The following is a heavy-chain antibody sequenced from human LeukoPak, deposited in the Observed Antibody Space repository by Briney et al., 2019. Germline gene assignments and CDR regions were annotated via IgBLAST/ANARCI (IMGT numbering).Heavy chain of an antibody. CDR1: GGTFSSYA. CDR2: IIPIFGTA. Sequence: SVKVSCKASGGTFSSYAISWVRQAPGQGLEWVGGIIPIFGTANYAQKFQGRVTITADESTNTAYMELSSLRSEDTAVYYCARVSGATGNYDSSGYYVDYWGQGTLVTVSS. J-gene: IGHJ4*02. CDR3: ARVSGATGNYDSSGYYVDY. V-gene: IGHV1-69*13. D-gene: IGHD3-22*01.